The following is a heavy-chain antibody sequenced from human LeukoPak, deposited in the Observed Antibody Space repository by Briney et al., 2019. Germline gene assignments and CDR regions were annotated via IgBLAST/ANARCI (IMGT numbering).Heavy chain of an antibody. CDR1: GFTFSSYG. V-gene: IGHV3-23*01. D-gene: IGHD3-22*01. CDR3: AKDRDYYDSSGYYSGVDY. CDR2: ISGSGGST. Sequence: GALRLSCAASGFTFSSYGMSWVRQAPGKGLEWVSAISGSGGSTYYADSVKGRFTISRDNSKNTLYLQMSSLRAEDTAVYYCAKDRDYYDSSGYYSGVDYWGQGTLVTVSS. J-gene: IGHJ4*02.